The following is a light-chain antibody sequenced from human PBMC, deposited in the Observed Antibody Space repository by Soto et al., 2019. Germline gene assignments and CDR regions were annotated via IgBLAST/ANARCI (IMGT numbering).Light chain of an antibody. CDR3: QQYVNFVWT. Sequence: EIVLTQSRATLSLSPGARATLSGITSQSVSTRKLAWYQQRPGQAPRLLMYDASRRATGIPDRFSGSGSGTDFTLTISRLEPEDVAVYYCQQYVNFVWTFGQGTKVDI. J-gene: IGKJ1*01. CDR1: QSVSTRK. CDR2: DAS. V-gene: IGKV3-20*01.